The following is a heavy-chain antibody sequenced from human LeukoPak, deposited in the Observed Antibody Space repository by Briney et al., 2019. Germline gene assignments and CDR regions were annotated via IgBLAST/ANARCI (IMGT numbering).Heavy chain of an antibody. V-gene: IGHV4-30-4*08. CDR1: GGSISSGDYY. CDR2: IYDSGST. D-gene: IGHD5-12*01. CDR3: AGNLVATSSIDY. J-gene: IGHJ4*02. Sequence: SQTLSLTCTVSGGSISSGDYYWSWLRQPPGKGLEGIGYIYDSGSTYYNPSLKTRVTISVDPSKNQFSLKLSSVTAADTAVYYCAGNLVATSSIDYWGQGTLVTVSS.